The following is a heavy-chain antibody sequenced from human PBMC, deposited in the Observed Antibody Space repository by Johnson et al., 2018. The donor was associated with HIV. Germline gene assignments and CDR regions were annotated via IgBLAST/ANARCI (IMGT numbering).Heavy chain of an antibody. J-gene: IGHJ3*02. V-gene: IGHV3-30*01. Sequence: QVQLLESGGGVVQPGRSLRLFCAVSGFNFNTYTMHWVRQAPGRGLEWVAVISYDGGNRYYADSVKGRFTISRDSSKNTLYLQMNSLRPDDTAVYYCARGRKDIAVVDGLDTGAFDTWGQGTVVTVSS. D-gene: IGHD2-2*01. CDR1: GFNFNTYT. CDR2: ISYDGGNR. CDR3: ARGRKDIAVVDGLDTGAFDT.